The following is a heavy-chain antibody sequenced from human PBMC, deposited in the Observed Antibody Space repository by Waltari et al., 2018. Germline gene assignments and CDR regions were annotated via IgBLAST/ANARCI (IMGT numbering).Heavy chain of an antibody. Sequence: QLQLQESGPGLVKPSETLSLTCTVSGGSISSSSYYWGWIRQPPGKGLEWIVSIYYSGSTYYNPSLKSRVTISVDTSKNQFSLKLSSVTAADTAVYYCARHSNVVVITPLIWFDPWGQGTLVTVSS. CDR3: ARHSNVVVITPLIWFDP. CDR1: GGSISSSSYY. D-gene: IGHD3-22*01. V-gene: IGHV4-39*01. CDR2: IYYSGST. J-gene: IGHJ5*02.